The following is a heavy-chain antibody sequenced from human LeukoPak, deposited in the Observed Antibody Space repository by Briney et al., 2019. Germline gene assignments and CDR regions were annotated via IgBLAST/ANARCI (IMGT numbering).Heavy chain of an antibody. V-gene: IGHV3-30*18. CDR1: GFTFSSYG. J-gene: IGHJ6*02. Sequence: PGTSLRLSCAASGFTFSSYGMHWVRQAPGKGLEWVADISYDGRNKYYADSVKGRFTISRDNSKNTLCLQMNSLRAEDTAVFHCAKDSRYGSGSFHHFYYGMDVWGQGTTVTVSS. D-gene: IGHD3-10*01. CDR3: AKDSRYGSGSFHHFYYGMDV. CDR2: ISYDGRNK.